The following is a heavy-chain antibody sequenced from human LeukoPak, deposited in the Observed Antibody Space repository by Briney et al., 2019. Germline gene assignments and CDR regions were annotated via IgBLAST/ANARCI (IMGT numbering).Heavy chain of an antibody. CDR1: GFTFSSYA. Sequence: GGSLRLSCAASGFTFSSYAMSWVRQAPGKGLEWVSAISGSGGSTYYADSVKGRFTISRDNSKNTLYLQMNSLRAEDTAVYYCAKDLGGSSWYYYNTPLYWGQRTLVTVSS. CDR3: AKDLGGSSWYYYNTPLY. D-gene: IGHD6-13*01. V-gene: IGHV3-23*01. CDR2: ISGSGGST. J-gene: IGHJ4*02.